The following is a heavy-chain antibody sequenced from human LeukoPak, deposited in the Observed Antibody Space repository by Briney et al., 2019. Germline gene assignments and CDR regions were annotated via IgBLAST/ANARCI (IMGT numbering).Heavy chain of an antibody. CDR3: ARQKVCSSTSCYNFDY. CDR1: GGSISSSSYY. CDR2: IYYSGST. D-gene: IGHD2-2*02. Sequence: SETLSLTCTVSGGSISSSSYYWGWIRQPPGKGLEWIGSIYYSGSTYYNSSLKSRVTISVDTSKNQFSLKLSSVTAADTAVYYCARQKVCSSTSCYNFDYWGQGTLVTVSS. V-gene: IGHV4-39*01. J-gene: IGHJ4*02.